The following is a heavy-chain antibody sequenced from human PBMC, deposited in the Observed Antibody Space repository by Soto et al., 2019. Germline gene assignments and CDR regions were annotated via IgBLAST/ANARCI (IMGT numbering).Heavy chain of an antibody. D-gene: IGHD2-2*01. CDR2: IYYSGST. CDR3: ARIRRYCSSTSCEYGGLDY. Sequence: LSLTCTVSGGSISSSSYYWGWIRQPPGKGLEWIGSIYYSGSTYYNPSLKSRVTISVDTSKNQFSLKLSSVTAADTAVYYCARIRRYCSSTSCEYGGLDYWGQGTLVTVSS. J-gene: IGHJ4*02. CDR1: GGSISSSSYY. V-gene: IGHV4-39*01.